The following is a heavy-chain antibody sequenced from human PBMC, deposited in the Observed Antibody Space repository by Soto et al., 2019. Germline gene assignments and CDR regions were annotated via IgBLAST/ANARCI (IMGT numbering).Heavy chain of an antibody. V-gene: IGHV1-69*01. J-gene: IGHJ6*02. CDR3: ARALVGATSYYYYGMDV. CDR1: GGTFSSYA. Sequence: QVQLVQSGAEVKKPGSSVKVSCKASGGTFSSYAISWVRQAPGQGLEWMGGIIPILGTANYAQKFQGRVTITADESTSTAYMELSSLRSEDTAVYYCARALVGATSYYYYGMDVWGQGTTVTVSS. CDR2: IIPILGTA. D-gene: IGHD1-26*01.